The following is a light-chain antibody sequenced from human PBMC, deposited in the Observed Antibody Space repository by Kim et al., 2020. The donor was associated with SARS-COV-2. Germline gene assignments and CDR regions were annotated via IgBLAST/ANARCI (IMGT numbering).Light chain of an antibody. CDR2: DSS. CDR1: QGIRKY. CDR3: QQYDTAPWT. V-gene: IGKV1-27*01. J-gene: IGKJ1*01. Sequence: SLSASLGDRVTITCRASQGIRKYLAWYQQRPGKAPKLLIFDSSNGVTSRFSGSGSGTDFTLTITSLQPDDVATYYCQQYDTAPWTFGQGTKVDIK.